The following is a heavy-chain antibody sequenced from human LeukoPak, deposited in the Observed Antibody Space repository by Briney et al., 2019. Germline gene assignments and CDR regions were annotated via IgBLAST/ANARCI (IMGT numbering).Heavy chain of an antibody. D-gene: IGHD3-22*01. J-gene: IGHJ3*02. CDR1: GYTFTSYG. Sequence: ASVKVSCKASGYTFTSYGMSWVRQAPGQGLEWMGWISAYNGNTNYAQKLQGRVTMTTDTSTSTAYMELRSLRSDDTAVYYCARDRGDYDSSGYYYVDAFDIWGQGTMVTVSS. V-gene: IGHV1-18*01. CDR3: ARDRGDYDSSGYYYVDAFDI. CDR2: ISAYNGNT.